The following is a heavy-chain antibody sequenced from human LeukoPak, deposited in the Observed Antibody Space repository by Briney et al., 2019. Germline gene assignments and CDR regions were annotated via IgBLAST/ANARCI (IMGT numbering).Heavy chain of an antibody. CDR1: GYTFTGYH. CDR2: IDPNSGGT. Sequence: GASVKVSCKASGYTFTGYHMHWVRQAPGQGLEWMGWIDPNSGGTNYAQKFQGRVTMTRDTSISTAYMELSRLRSDDTAVYYCARAIAVAGIGRYYYYYYMDVWGKGTTVTVSS. D-gene: IGHD6-19*01. CDR3: ARAIAVAGIGRYYYYYYMDV. J-gene: IGHJ6*03. V-gene: IGHV1-2*02.